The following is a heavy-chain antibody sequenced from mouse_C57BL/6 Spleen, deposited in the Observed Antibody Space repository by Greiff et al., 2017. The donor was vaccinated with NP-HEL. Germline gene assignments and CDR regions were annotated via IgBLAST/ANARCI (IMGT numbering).Heavy chain of an antibody. CDR1: GYTFTSYW. V-gene: IGHV1-69*01. CDR2: IDPSDSYT. J-gene: IGHJ1*03. Sequence: QVQLKQPGAELVMPGASVKLSCKASGYTFTSYWMHWVKQRPGQGLEWIGEIDPSDSYTNYNQKFKGKSTLTVDKSSSTAYMQLSSLTSEDSAVYYCARWDGSSYWYFDVWGTGTTVTVSS. CDR3: ARWDGSSYWYFDV. D-gene: IGHD1-1*01.